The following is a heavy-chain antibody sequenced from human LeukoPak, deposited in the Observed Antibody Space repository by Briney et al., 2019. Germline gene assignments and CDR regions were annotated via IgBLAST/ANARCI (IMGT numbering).Heavy chain of an antibody. CDR3: ARVEGTTDLYGSGSYAFDI. Sequence: LAGGSLRLSCAASGFTFSSYAMSWVRQAPGKGLEWVSAISGSGGSTYYADSVKGRFTISRDNSKNTLYLQMNRLRAEDTAVYYCARVEGTTDLYGSGSYAFDIWGQGTMVTVSS. D-gene: IGHD3-10*01. CDR1: GFTFSSYA. V-gene: IGHV3-23*01. J-gene: IGHJ3*02. CDR2: ISGSGGST.